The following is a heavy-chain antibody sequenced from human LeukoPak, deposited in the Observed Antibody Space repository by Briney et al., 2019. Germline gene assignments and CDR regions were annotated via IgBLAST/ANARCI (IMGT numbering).Heavy chain of an antibody. D-gene: IGHD3-10*01. CDR2: ISWNSGSI. CDR3: AKDRYYGSGSYYDY. CDR1: GFTFDDYT. J-gene: IGHJ4*02. Sequence: GRSLRLSCAASGFTFDDYTMHWVRQAPGKGLEWVSGISWNSGSIGYADSVKGRFTISRDNAKNSLYLQMNSLRAEDTALYYCAKDRYYGSGSYYDYWGQGTLVTVSS. V-gene: IGHV3-9*01.